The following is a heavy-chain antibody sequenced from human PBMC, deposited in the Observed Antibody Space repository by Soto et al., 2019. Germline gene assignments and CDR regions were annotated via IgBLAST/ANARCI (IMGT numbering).Heavy chain of an antibody. CDR1: GFTFSGYW. D-gene: IGHD2-15*01. Sequence: GGSLRLSRAGSGFTFSGYWMHWLSQSPGKGLEWVSRINSDRTTTAYADSVKGRFTISRDNSKNTLYLQLSSLRAEDTAVYYCTHCRGESCHGGYFGMDVWGQGTTVTVSS. CDR3: THCRGESCHGGYFGMDV. J-gene: IGHJ6*02. V-gene: IGHV3-74*01. CDR2: INSDRTTT.